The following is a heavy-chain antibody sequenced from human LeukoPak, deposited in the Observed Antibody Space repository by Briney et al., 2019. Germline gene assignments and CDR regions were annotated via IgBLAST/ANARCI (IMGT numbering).Heavy chain of an antibody. CDR1: GFTFSSYA. CDR2: ISGSGGST. V-gene: IGHV3-23*01. D-gene: IGHD3-22*01. J-gene: IGHJ4*02. Sequence: GGSLRLSCAASGFTFSSYAMSWVRQAPGQGLEWVSAISGSGGSTYYADSVKGRFTISRDNSKNTLYLQMNSLRAEDTAVYYCAKAKGYDSSGYPYYFDYWGQGTLVTVSS. CDR3: AKAKGYDSSGYPYYFDY.